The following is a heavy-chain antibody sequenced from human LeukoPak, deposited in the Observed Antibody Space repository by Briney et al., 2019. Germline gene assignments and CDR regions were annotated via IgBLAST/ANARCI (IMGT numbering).Heavy chain of an antibody. J-gene: IGHJ4*02. V-gene: IGHV5-51*01. CDR3: ARLDYYDSSGYYHYFDY. Sequence: GESVKISCKGSGYSFTSYWIGWVRQMPGKCLEWMGIIYPGDSDTRYSPSFQGQVTISADKSISTAYLQWGSLKASDTAMYYCARLDYYDSSGYYHYFDYWGQGTLVTVSS. CDR1: GYSFTSYW. D-gene: IGHD3-22*01. CDR2: IYPGDSDT.